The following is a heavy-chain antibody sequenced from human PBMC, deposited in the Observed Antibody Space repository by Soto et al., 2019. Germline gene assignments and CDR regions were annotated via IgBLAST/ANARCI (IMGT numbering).Heavy chain of an antibody. CDR2: IYSGGST. J-gene: IGHJ3*02. CDR3: ARESLSPYCGGDCSGAFDI. Sequence: EVQLVETGGGLIQPGGSLRLSCAASGFTVSSNYMSWARQAPGKGLEWVSVIYSGGSTYYADSVKGRFTISRDNSKNTLYLQMNSLRAEDTAVYYCARESLSPYCGGDCSGAFDIWGQGTMVTVSS. CDR1: GFTVSSNY. D-gene: IGHD2-21*02. V-gene: IGHV3-53*02.